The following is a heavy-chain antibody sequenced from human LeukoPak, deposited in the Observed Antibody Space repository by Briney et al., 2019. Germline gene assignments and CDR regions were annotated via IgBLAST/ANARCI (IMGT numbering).Heavy chain of an antibody. CDR3: ARTGGSFWSRNKGWFDP. Sequence: PGGSLRLSCAASGFTFSSYWMSWVRQAPGKGLEWVANIKQDGSEKYYVDSVKGRFTISRDNAKNSLYLQMNSLRAEDAAVYYCARTGGSFWSRNKGWFDPWGQGTLVTVSS. V-gene: IGHV3-7*01. D-gene: IGHD3-3*01. CDR1: GFTFSSYW. J-gene: IGHJ5*02. CDR2: IKQDGSEK.